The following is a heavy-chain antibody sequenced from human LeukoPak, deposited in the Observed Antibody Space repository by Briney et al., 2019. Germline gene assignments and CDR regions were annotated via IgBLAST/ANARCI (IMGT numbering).Heavy chain of an antibody. J-gene: IGHJ3*02. V-gene: IGHV1-18*01. CDR1: GYTFTSYG. CDR3: ARDLQDIVVVPAAPGDAFDI. CDR2: ISAYNGNT. Sequence: ASVKVSCKASGYTFTSYGISWVRQAPGQGLEWMGWISAYNGNTNYAQKLQGRVTMTTDTSTSTAYMELRSLRSDDTAVYYCARDLQDIVVVPAAPGDAFDIWGQGTMVTVSS. D-gene: IGHD2-2*01.